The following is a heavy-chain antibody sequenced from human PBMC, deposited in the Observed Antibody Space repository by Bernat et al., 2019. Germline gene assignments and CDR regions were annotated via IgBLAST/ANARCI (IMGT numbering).Heavy chain of an antibody. CDR1: GDHISYSSNYF. CDR3: ARNANIVLVPTAKGFDF. D-gene: IGHD2-2*01. V-gene: IGHV4-39*01. CDR2: IYYSGNT. J-gene: IGHJ3*01. Sequence: QLQLQESGPGLAKPSETLSLTCTVSGDHISYSSNYFWGWVRQPPGKGLDWIGSIYYSGNTYYNPSLKSLVTISVDTSKNQFSLQVRSVTAADTSVYYCARNANIVLVPTAKGFDFWGQGTMVTVSS.